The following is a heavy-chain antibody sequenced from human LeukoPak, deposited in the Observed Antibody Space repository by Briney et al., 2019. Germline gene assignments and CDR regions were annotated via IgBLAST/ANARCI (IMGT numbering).Heavy chain of an antibody. CDR2: INHSGNI. CDR3: ARGRRW. CDR1: GGSFSGYY. Sequence: PSETLSLTCAVYGGSFSGYYWTWIRQPPGKGLEWIGEINHSGNINYNPSLKSRLTISIDTSKNQFSLKLSSVTAADTAVYHCARGRRWWGQGTLVTVSS. D-gene: IGHD5-24*01. J-gene: IGHJ4*02. V-gene: IGHV4-34*01.